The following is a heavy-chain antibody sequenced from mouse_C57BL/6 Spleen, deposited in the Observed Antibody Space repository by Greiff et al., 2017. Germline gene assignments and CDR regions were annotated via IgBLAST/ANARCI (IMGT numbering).Heavy chain of an antibody. CDR2: INPNNGGT. CDR3: ARRYDADAGDYAMDY. D-gene: IGHD2-3*01. Sequence: EVQLQQSGPELVKPGASVKISCKASGYTFTDYYMNWVKQSHGKSLEWIGDINPNNGGTSYNQKFKGKATLTVDKSSSTAYMELRSLTSEDSAVYYCARRYDADAGDYAMDYWGQGTSVTVSS. J-gene: IGHJ4*01. V-gene: IGHV1-26*01. CDR1: GYTFTDYY.